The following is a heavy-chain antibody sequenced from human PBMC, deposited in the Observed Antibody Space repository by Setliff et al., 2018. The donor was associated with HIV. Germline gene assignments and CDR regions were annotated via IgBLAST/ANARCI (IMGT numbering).Heavy chain of an antibody. J-gene: IGHJ4*02. CDR2: MSYSGST. CDR3: ARRRGQKATGWYYFDF. CDR1: GGSISSYF. Sequence: PSETLSLTCTVSGGSISSYFWSWIRQPPGRGLEWIGYMSYSGSTYYNPSLKSRIIMSVDTSKNQFSLKLSSVTAADTALYYCARRRGQKATGWYYFDFWGQGALVTVSS. D-gene: IGHD6-19*01. V-gene: IGHV4-59*01.